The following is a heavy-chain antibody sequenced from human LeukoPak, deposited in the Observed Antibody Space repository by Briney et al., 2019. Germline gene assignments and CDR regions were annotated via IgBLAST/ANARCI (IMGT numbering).Heavy chain of an antibody. J-gene: IGHJ4*02. CDR1: GFTFSSYG. V-gene: IGHV3-23*01. D-gene: IGHD5-18*01. Sequence: GVPLRLSCAASGFTFSSYGKSWVRHAPGEGLECVSHISGRGGRTHYGVCVRGGFTIPRDNPKNTLSLKMNSQRAEHRAVYYCASPYSYGESRGDYWGQGSLVTVCS. CDR3: ASPYSYGESRGDY. CDR2: ISGRGGRT.